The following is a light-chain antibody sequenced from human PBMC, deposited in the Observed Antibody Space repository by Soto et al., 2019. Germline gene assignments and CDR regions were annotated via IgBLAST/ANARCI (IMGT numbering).Light chain of an antibody. CDR2: GAS. CDR1: QSVSSN. V-gene: IGKV3-15*01. Sequence: EIVMTQSPATLSVSPGERATLSCRASQSVSSNLAWYQQKPGQAPRLLIYGASTRATGIPARFSGSGSGTEFSLTISSLQSEDFAVYYCQQYNNWPPFTFGHGTKVHI. CDR3: QQYNNWPPFT. J-gene: IGKJ3*01.